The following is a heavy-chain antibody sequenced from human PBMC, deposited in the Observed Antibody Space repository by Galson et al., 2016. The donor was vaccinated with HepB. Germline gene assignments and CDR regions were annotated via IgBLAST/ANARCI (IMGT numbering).Heavy chain of an antibody. J-gene: IGHJ4*02. V-gene: IGHV3-33*01. D-gene: IGHD2-2*01. CDR1: GITFSRHV. Sequence: SLRLSCAASGITFSRHVMHWVRQAPGKGLEWVAFIWYAGSKKYYGTSVEGRFTISRDNSNNTLYLQMNSLRVEDTAVYYCARGTETSWYGQFDYWGQGTLVTVSS. CDR3: ARGTETSWYGQFDY. CDR2: IWYAGSKK.